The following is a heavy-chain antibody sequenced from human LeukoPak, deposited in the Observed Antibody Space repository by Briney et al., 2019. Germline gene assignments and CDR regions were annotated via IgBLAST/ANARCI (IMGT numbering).Heavy chain of an antibody. V-gene: IGHV1-69*01. CDR1: GGTFSSYA. CDR3: ARENPYYGDYHLGFDY. Sequence: SVKVSCKASGGTFSSYAISWVRQAPGQGLEWMGGIIPIFGTANYAQKFQGRVTITADESTSTAYMELSSLRSEDTAVYYCARENPYYGDYHLGFDYWGQGTLVTVSS. D-gene: IGHD4-17*01. J-gene: IGHJ4*02. CDR2: IIPIFGTA.